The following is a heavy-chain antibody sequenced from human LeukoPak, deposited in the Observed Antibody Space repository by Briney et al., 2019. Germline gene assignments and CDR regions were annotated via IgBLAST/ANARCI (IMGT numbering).Heavy chain of an antibody. J-gene: IGHJ4*02. CDR3: AREAPGRDGYNVFDY. CDR1: GGSISSYY. D-gene: IGHD5-24*01. Sequence: SETLSLTCTVSGGSISSYYWSWIRQPPGKGPEWIGYIYYSGSADYNPSLKSRVTISVDTSKNQFSLKLSSVTAADTAVYYCAREAPGRDGYNVFDYWGQGTLVTVSS. CDR2: IYYSGSA. V-gene: IGHV4-59*12.